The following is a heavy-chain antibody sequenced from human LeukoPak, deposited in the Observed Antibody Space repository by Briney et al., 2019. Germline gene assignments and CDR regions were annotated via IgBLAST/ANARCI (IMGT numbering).Heavy chain of an antibody. J-gene: IGHJ4*02. CDR1: GYTFIIYG. D-gene: IGHD1-26*01. Sequence: ASVKVSCTASGYTFIIYGLTWVRQAPGQGLEWMGWISPYNGDTNYAQKLQGRVTMTTDTSTTTAYMELRSLRYDDTAVYYCARRSGEGATASDYWGQGTLVTVSS. V-gene: IGHV1-18*01. CDR2: ISPYNGDT. CDR3: ARRSGEGATASDY.